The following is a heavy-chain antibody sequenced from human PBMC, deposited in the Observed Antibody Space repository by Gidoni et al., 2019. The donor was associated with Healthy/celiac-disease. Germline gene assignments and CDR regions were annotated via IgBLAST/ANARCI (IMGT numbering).Heavy chain of an antibody. Sequence: QVQLQESGPGLVKPSENLSLTCTVSGYSISSGYYWGWIRQPPGKGLEWIGSIYHSGSTYYNPSLKSRVTISVDTSKNQFSLKLSSVTAADTAVYYCAREVTTVTTTDYWGQGTLVTVSS. D-gene: IGHD4-4*01. J-gene: IGHJ4*02. CDR3: AREVTTVTTTDY. V-gene: IGHV4-38-2*02. CDR1: GYSISSGYY. CDR2: IYHSGST.